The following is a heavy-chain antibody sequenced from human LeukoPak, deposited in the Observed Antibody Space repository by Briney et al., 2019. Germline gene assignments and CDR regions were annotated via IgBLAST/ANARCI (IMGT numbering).Heavy chain of an antibody. V-gene: IGHV1-2*02. J-gene: IGHJ6*03. CDR3: ARGGQGWLTNYYYYYMDV. CDR1: GYTFTGYY. CDR2: INPNSGGT. Sequence: ASVKVSCKASGYTFTGYYMHWVRQAPGQGLEWMGWINPNSGGTNYAQKFQGRVTMTRDTSISTAYMELSRLRSDDTAVYYCARGGQGWLTNYYYYYMDVWGKGTTVTVSS. D-gene: IGHD3-22*01.